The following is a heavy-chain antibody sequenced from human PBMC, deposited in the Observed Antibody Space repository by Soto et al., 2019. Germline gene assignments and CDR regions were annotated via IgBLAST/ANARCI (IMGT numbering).Heavy chain of an antibody. Sequence: TLSLTCTVSGGSISDFYWSWIRQPPGKGLEWIGYIYYSGSTNYNPSLKSRVTISVDTSKNQFSLNLRSMSPADTAVYYCARVGGLAARTFDYWGPGTLVTVSS. CDR1: GGSISDFY. D-gene: IGHD6-6*01. CDR3: ARVGGLAARTFDY. CDR2: IYYSGST. J-gene: IGHJ4*02. V-gene: IGHV4-59*01.